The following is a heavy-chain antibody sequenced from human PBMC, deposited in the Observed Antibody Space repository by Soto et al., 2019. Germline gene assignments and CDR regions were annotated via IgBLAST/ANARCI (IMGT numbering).Heavy chain of an antibody. V-gene: IGHV1-69*13. J-gene: IGHJ4*02. Sequence: SVKVSCKASGGTFSSYAISWVRQAPGQGLEWMGGIIPIFGTANYAQKFQGRVTITADESTSTAYMELSSLRSEDTAVYYCARGPVVGATSRSDYWGKGTLVTVSS. CDR1: GGTFSSYA. CDR2: IIPIFGTA. D-gene: IGHD1-26*01. CDR3: ARGPVVGATSRSDY.